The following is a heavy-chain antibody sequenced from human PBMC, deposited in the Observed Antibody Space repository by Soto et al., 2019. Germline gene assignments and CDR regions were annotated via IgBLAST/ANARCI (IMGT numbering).Heavy chain of an antibody. D-gene: IGHD6-13*01. CDR3: ARERKQQLVDDY. J-gene: IGHJ4*01. V-gene: IGHV1-18*01. Sequence: ASVKVFCKASGYTFTSYGISWVRQAPGQGREWMGWISAYNGNTNYAQKLQGRVTMTTDTPTSTAYMELRSLRSDDTAVYYCARERKQQLVDDYWGHGPLETDSS. CDR2: ISAYNGNT. CDR1: GYTFTSYG.